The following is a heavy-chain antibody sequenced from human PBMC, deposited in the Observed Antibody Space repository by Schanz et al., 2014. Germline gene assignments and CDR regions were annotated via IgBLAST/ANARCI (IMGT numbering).Heavy chain of an antibody. V-gene: IGHV1-46*02. D-gene: IGHD6-13*01. Sequence: QVQLVQSGAEVKKPGASVKVSCKVSGYSLNELSMHWVRQAPGRGLEWMGLINPSVGNTNYAQKFRGRVTMTRDTSTSTVYMELSSLRSEDTAVYYCARDGEAAAGCDYWGQGTLVTVSS. CDR3: ARDGEAAAGCDY. J-gene: IGHJ4*02. CDR1: GYSLNELS. CDR2: INPSVGNT.